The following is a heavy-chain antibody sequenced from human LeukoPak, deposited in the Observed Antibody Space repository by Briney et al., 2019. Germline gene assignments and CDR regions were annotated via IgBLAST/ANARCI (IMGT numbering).Heavy chain of an antibody. CDR3: ARGFYDSSGYYGGAYYFDY. CDR1: GGTFSSYA. D-gene: IGHD3-22*01. V-gene: IGHV1-69*05. J-gene: IGHJ4*02. CDR2: IIPIFGTA. Sequence: GASVKVSCKASGGTFSSYAMSWVRQAPGQGLEWMGGIIPIFGTANYAQKFQGRVTITTDESTSTAYMELSSLRSEDTAVYYCARGFYDSSGYYGGAYYFDYWGQGTLVTVSS.